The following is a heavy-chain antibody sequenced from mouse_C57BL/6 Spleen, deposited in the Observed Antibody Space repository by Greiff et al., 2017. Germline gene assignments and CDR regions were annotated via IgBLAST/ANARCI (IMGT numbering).Heavy chain of an antibody. D-gene: IGHD4-1*01. V-gene: IGHV1-82*01. CDR1: GYAFSSSW. CDR2: IYPGDGDT. J-gene: IGHJ4*01. CDR3: ARALGRYAMDY. Sequence: QVQLKESGPELVKPGASVKISCKASGYAFSSSWMNWVKQRPGKGLEWIGRIYPGDGDTNYNGKFKGKATLTADKSSSTAYMQLSSLTSEDSAVXFCARALGRYAMDYWGQGTSVTVSS.